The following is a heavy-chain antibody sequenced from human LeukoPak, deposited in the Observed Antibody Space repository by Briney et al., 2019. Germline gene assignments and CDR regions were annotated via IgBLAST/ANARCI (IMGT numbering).Heavy chain of an antibody. CDR1: GGSISSYF. D-gene: IGHD2-15*01. Sequence: SETLSLTCTLSGGSISSYFWSWIRQPPGKGLEWVGYIYYTGGTYYNPSLQSRVTISVDTSKNQYSLRLSSVTAADTAVYYCAREVGRLSDAFDIWGQGTMVTVSS. CDR3: AREVGRLSDAFDI. J-gene: IGHJ3*02. V-gene: IGHV4-59*01. CDR2: IYYTGGT.